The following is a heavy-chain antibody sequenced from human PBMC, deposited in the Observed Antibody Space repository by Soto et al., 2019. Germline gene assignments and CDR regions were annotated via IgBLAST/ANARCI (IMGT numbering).Heavy chain of an antibody. J-gene: IGHJ3*02. D-gene: IGHD4-17*01. Sequence: GGSLRLSCAASGFTFSSYEMNWVRQAPGKGLEWVSYISSSGSTIYYADSVKGRFTISRDNAKNSLYLQMNSLRAEDTSVYYCARAPTHYGDYVSAFDIWGQGTMVTVSS. V-gene: IGHV3-48*03. CDR2: ISSSGSTI. CDR3: ARAPTHYGDYVSAFDI. CDR1: GFTFSSYE.